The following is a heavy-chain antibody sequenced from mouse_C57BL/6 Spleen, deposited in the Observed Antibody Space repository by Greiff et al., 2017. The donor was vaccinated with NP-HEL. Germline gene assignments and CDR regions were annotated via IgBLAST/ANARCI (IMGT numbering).Heavy chain of an antibody. J-gene: IGHJ2*01. V-gene: IGHV1-64*01. D-gene: IGHD3-2*02. CDR3: ARHSSGFYYFDY. CDR1: GYTFTSYW. Sequence: QVQLQQPGAELVKPGASVKLSCKASGYTFTSYWMHWVKQRPGQGLEWIGMIHPNSGSTNYNEKFKSKATLTVDKSSSTAYMQLSSLTSEDSAVYYFARHSSGFYYFDYWGQGTTLTVSS. CDR2: IHPNSGST.